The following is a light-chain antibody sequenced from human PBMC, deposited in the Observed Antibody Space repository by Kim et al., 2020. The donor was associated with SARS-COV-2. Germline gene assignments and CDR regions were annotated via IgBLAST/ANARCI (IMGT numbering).Light chain of an antibody. CDR1: KLGEKY. Sequence: VYPRQRASITCSGDKLGEKYVSWYQQKPGQSPDLVIYQDTTRPSGIPERFSGSNSGNTATLTISGTQAMDEADYHCQAWDSSTVVFGGGTQLTVL. CDR3: QAWDSSTVV. J-gene: IGLJ2*01. CDR2: QDT. V-gene: IGLV3-1*01.